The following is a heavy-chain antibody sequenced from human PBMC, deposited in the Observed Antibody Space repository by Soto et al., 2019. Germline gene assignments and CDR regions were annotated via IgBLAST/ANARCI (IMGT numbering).Heavy chain of an antibody. J-gene: IGHJ6*02. V-gene: IGHV3-23*01. CDR3: AKQDPVLLWFGELLSHPDV. D-gene: IGHD3-10*01. Sequence: GGSLGLSCAASGFSFSGYAMRWVRQAPGKGLEWVSAISGSGGSTYYADSVKGRFTISRDNSKNTLYLQMNSLRAEDTAVYYCAKQDPVLLWFGELLSHPDVWGQGTTVTVSS. CDR2: ISGSGGST. CDR1: GFSFSGYA.